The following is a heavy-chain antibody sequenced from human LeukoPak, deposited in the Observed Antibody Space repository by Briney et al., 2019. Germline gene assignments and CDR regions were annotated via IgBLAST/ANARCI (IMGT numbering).Heavy chain of an antibody. CDR2: IYYSGST. J-gene: IGHJ4*02. CDR3: ARGKGRDGYNWFDY. D-gene: IGHD5-24*01. CDR1: DGSISRSSYY. V-gene: IGHV4-39*07. Sequence: SETLSLTCTVSDGSISRSSYYWGWIRQPPGKGLEWIGSIYYSGSTYYNPSLNSRVTISINMSKNQFSLRMSSVTAADTAMYYCARGKGRDGYNWFDYWGQGTLVTVSS.